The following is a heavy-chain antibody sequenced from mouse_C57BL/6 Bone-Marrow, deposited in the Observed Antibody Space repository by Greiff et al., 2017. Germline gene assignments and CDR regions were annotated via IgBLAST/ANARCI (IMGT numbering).Heavy chain of an antibody. CDR2: IYPRDGST. V-gene: IGHV1-85*01. D-gene: IGHD1-1*01. J-gene: IGHJ1*03. Sequence: VKLMESGPELVKPGASVKLSCKASGYTFTSYDINWVKQRPGQGLEWIGWIYPRDGSTKYNEKFKGKATLTVDTSSSTAYMELHSLTSEDSAVYFCARAITTVVATNFDVWGTGTTVTVSS. CDR3: ARAITTVVATNFDV. CDR1: GYTFTSYD.